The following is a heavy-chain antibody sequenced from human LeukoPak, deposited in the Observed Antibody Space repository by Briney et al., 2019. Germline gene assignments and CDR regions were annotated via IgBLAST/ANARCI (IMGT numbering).Heavy chain of an antibody. CDR2: IIPIFGTA. V-gene: IGHV1-69*13. Sequence: ASGKVSCKASGGTFSSYAISWVRQAPGQGLEWMGGIIPIFGTANYAQKFQGRVTITADESTSTAYMELSSLRSEDTAVYYCAREEDYDILTGYFGYWGQGTLVTVSS. D-gene: IGHD3-9*01. J-gene: IGHJ4*02. CDR1: GGTFSSYA. CDR3: AREEDYDILTGYFGY.